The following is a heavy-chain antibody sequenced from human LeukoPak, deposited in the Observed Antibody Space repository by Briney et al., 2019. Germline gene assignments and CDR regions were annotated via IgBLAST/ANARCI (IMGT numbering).Heavy chain of an antibody. CDR3: ARAQSSSWYGYAFDI. CDR1: GGSISSSSYY. Sequence: PSETLSLTCTVSGGSISSSSYYWGWIRQPPGKGLEWIGSIYYSGSTYYNPSLKSRVTISVDTSKNQFSLKLSSVTAADTAVYYCARAQSSSWYGYAFDIWGQGTMVTVSS. J-gene: IGHJ3*02. D-gene: IGHD6-13*01. CDR2: IYYSGST. V-gene: IGHV4-39*07.